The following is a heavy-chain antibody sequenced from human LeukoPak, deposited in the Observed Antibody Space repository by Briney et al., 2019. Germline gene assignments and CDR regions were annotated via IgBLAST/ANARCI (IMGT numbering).Heavy chain of an antibody. D-gene: IGHD3-3*01. CDR1: GFTFSRNG. CDR3: AKDVSSGGYYYMDV. J-gene: IGHJ6*03. Sequence: PGGTLRLSCVASGFTFSRNGMSWVRKAPGKGLEWVSLISGSGGSTYYADSVKGRFTISRDNFQNTLYLQMNSLRAEDTAVYYCAKDVSSGGYYYMDVWGKGTTVTISS. V-gene: IGHV3-23*01. CDR2: ISGSGGST.